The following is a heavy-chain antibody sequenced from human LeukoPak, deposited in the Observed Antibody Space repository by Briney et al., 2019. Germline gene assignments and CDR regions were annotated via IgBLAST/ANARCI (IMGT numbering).Heavy chain of an antibody. D-gene: IGHD3-10*01. J-gene: IGHJ4*02. CDR2: INPSGGST. CDR3: ARDGSAYGSGSYYDY. CDR1: GYTVTNYY. V-gene: IGHV1-46*01. Sequence: ASVKVSCKTSGYTVTNYYMHWVRQAPGQGLEWMGVINPSGGSTSYAQKFQGRVTMTRDTSSSTVYMELSSLRSEDTAVYYCARDGSAYGSGSYYDYWGQGTLVTVSS.